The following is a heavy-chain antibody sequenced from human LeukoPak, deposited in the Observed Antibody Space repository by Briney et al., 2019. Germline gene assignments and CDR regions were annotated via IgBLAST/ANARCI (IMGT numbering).Heavy chain of an antibody. D-gene: IGHD4-17*01. Sequence: SETLSLTCTVSGGSISSYYWSWIRQPPGKGLEWIGYIYYSGSTNYNPSLKSRVTISVDTSKSQFSLKLSSVTAADTAVYYCARQGHGDYFDYWGQGTLVTVSS. CDR1: GGSISSYY. V-gene: IGHV4-59*01. CDR2: IYYSGST. J-gene: IGHJ4*02. CDR3: ARQGHGDYFDY.